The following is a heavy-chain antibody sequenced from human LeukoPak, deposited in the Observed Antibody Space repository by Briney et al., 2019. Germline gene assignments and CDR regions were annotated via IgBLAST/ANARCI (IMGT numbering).Heavy chain of an antibody. D-gene: IGHD6-13*01. Sequence: ASVKVSCKASGYTFTSYGLTWVRQAPGKGLEWMGWINPNSGGTNYAKKFQGRVTMTRATSISTAYMELSRLRSDDTAVYYCARDLAAAGPAAYYYYGMDVWGQGTTVTVSS. V-gene: IGHV1-2*02. J-gene: IGHJ6*02. CDR2: INPNSGGT. CDR3: ARDLAAAGPAAYYYYGMDV. CDR1: GYTFTSYG.